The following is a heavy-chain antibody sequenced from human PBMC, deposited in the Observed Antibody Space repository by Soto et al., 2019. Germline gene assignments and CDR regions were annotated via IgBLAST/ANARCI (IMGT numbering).Heavy chain of an antibody. CDR3: ARRRLVVTKSGSYHCGMDV. Sequence: PSETLSLTCAVYGGSFSGYYWSWIRQPPGKGLEWIGEINHSGSTNYNPSLKSRVTISVDTSKNQFSLKLSSVTAADTAVYYCARRRLVVTKSGSYHCGMDVCGPVHTVTASS. V-gene: IGHV4-34*01. CDR1: GGSFSGYY. D-gene: IGHD2-21*02. CDR2: INHSGST. J-gene: IGHJ6*02.